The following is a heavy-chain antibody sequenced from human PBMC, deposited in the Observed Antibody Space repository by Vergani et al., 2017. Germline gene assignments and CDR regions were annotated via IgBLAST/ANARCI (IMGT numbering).Heavy chain of an antibody. Sequence: QVQLVQSGAEVKKPGASVKVSCKASGYTFTSYAISWVRQAPGQGLEWMGWISAYNGNTNYAQKLQGRVTMTTDTSTSTAYMELRSLRSDDTAVYYCARQGYYDILTGYWDYYGMDVWGQGTTVTVSS. D-gene: IGHD3-9*01. CDR3: ARQGYYDILTGYWDYYGMDV. V-gene: IGHV1-18*01. CDR2: ISAYNGNT. CDR1: GYTFTSYA. J-gene: IGHJ6*02.